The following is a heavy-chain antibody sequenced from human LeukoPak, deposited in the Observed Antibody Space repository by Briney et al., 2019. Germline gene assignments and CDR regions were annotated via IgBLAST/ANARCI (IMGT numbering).Heavy chain of an antibody. CDR2: ISSSGSTI. J-gene: IGHJ4*02. CDR3: ARDHDSSVRGFDY. D-gene: IGHD3-22*01. V-gene: IGHV3-11*04. Sequence: GGSLRLSCAASGFTFSDYYMSWIRQSPGKGLEWVSYISSSGSTIYYADSVKGRFTISRDNAKNSLYLQMNSLRAEDTAVYYCARDHDSSVRGFDYWGQGTLVTVSS. CDR1: GFTFSDYY.